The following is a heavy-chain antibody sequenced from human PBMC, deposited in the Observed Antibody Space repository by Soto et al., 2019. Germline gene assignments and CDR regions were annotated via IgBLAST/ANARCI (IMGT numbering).Heavy chain of an antibody. Sequence: GESLKISCTASGFSFSSFGMHWVRQAPGKGLEWAASISYDGDKKYSADSVKGRFTVSRDNSKNTLYLQMNSLSADDTAVYYCAKGLSMVRGLFVLLPDGLDIWGQGTVVTVSS. CDR2: ISYDGDKK. CDR1: GFSFSSFG. D-gene: IGHD3-10*01. J-gene: IGHJ3*02. V-gene: IGHV3-30*18. CDR3: AKGLSMVRGLFVLLPDGLDI.